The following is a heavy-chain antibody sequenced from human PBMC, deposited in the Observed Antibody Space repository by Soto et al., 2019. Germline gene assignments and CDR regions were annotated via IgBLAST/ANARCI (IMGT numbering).Heavy chain of an antibody. D-gene: IGHD2-15*01. Sequence: SETLSLTCTVSGGSISSGGYYWSWIRQHPGKGLEWIGYIYYSGSTYYNPSLKSRVTISVDTSKNQFSLKLSSVTAADTAVYYCARGEGYCSGGSCYSVSFDYWGQGTLVTVSS. CDR1: GGSISSGGYY. V-gene: IGHV4-31*03. CDR3: ARGEGYCSGGSCYSVSFDY. J-gene: IGHJ4*02. CDR2: IYYSGST.